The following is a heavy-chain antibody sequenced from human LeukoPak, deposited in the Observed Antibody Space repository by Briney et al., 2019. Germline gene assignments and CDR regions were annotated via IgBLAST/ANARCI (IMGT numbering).Heavy chain of an antibody. D-gene: IGHD3-22*01. CDR1: GITLSNYG. V-gene: IGHV3-23*01. CDR2: ISGSGGST. Sequence: GGSLRLSCAVSGITLSNYGMSWVRQAPGKGLEWVAGISGSGGSTNYADSVKGRFTISRDSRKNTLYLQMNSLRAEDTAVYFCAKRGVVIRVILVGFHKEAYYFDSWGQGALVTVS. CDR3: AKRGVVIRVILVGFHKEAYYFDS. J-gene: IGHJ4*02.